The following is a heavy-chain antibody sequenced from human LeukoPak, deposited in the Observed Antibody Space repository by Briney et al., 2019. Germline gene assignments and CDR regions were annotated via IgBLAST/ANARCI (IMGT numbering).Heavy chain of an antibody. CDR3: ARDGCSGGSCYYFDY. CDR2: IYYSGST. D-gene: IGHD2-15*01. CDR1: GGSISSSSYY. V-gene: IGHV4-39*07. Sequence: SETLSLTCTVSGGSISSSSYYWGWIRQPPGKGLEWIGSIYYSGSTYYNPSLKSRVTISVDTSKNQFSLKLSSVTAADTAVYYCARDGCSGGSCYYFDYWGQGTLVTVSS. J-gene: IGHJ4*02.